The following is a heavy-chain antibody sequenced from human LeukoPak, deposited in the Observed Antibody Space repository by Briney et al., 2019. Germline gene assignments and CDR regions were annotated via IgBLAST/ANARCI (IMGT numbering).Heavy chain of an antibody. Sequence: SGGSLRLSCAASGFTVSSNYMSWVRQAPGKGLEWVSVIYSGGSTYYADSVKGRFTISRDNSKNTLYLQMNSLRAEDTAVYYCAKDHAAVAGYYFDYWGQGTLVTVSS. D-gene: IGHD6-19*01. CDR3: AKDHAAVAGYYFDY. CDR2: IYSGGST. CDR1: GFTVSSNY. J-gene: IGHJ4*02. V-gene: IGHV3-66*02.